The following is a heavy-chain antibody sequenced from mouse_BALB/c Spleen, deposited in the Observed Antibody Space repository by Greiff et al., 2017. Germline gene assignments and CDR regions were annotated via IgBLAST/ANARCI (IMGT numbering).Heavy chain of an antibody. J-gene: IGHJ4*01. Sequence: EVQLVESGGGLVQPGGSLKLSCAASGFTFSSYGMSWVRQTPDKRLELVATINSNGGSTYYPDSVKGRVTISRDNAKNTLYLQMSSLKSEDTAMYYCARVDYGTYAMDYWGEGTSVTVSS. D-gene: IGHD2-4*01. CDR3: ARVDYGTYAMDY. V-gene: IGHV5-6-3*01. CDR2: INSNGGST. CDR1: GFTFSSYG.